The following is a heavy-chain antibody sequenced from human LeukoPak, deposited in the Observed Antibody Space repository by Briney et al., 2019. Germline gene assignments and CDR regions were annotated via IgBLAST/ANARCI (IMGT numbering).Heavy chain of an antibody. V-gene: IGHV1-46*02. J-gene: IGHJ4*02. CDR2: INPTGHST. Sequence: ASVQVSCKASGYTFDSYDLNWVRQAPGQGLEWIGIINPTGHSTNSAQNFQGRVTMTTDTTTTTVYMELNRLKFEDTAVYYCAREGFVGPFDFWGQGTLVTVSS. D-gene: IGHD1-26*01. CDR3: AREGFVGPFDF. CDR1: GYTFDSYD.